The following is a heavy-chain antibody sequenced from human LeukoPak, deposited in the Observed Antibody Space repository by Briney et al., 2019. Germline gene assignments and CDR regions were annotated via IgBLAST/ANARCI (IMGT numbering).Heavy chain of an antibody. CDR2: IYHSGST. Sequence: PSETLSLTCAVSGYSISSGYYWGWIRQPPGKGLEWIGSIYHSGSTYYNPSLKSRATISVDTSKNQFSLKLSSVSAADTDVYYCAREGWGSVYAFDIWRQGTMVSVSS. V-gene: IGHV4-38-2*02. J-gene: IGHJ3*02. CDR3: AREGWGSVYAFDI. CDR1: GYSISSGYY. D-gene: IGHD7-27*01.